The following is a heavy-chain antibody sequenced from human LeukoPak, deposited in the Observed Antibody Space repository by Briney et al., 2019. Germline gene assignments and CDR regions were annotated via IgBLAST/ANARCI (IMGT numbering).Heavy chain of an antibody. Sequence: ASVKVSCKASGYTFTSYYMHGVRQPPGQGLEGVGIINSSGGSTSYAQKFQGRVTMTRDTSTSTVYMELSSLRSEDTAVYYCAREVGATDSYYYYYMDVWGKGTTVTVSS. CDR3: AREVGATDSYYYYYMDV. CDR1: GYTFTSYY. J-gene: IGHJ6*03. V-gene: IGHV1-46*03. D-gene: IGHD1-26*01. CDR2: INSSGGST.